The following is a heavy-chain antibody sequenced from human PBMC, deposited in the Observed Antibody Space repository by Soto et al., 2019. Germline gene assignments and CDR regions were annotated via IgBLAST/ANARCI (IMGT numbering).Heavy chain of an antibody. V-gene: IGHV1-18*04. J-gene: IGHJ6*02. Sequence: SVKDYCNACVDSFTRYGMSSVRQAAGQGLEWMGWISAYNGNTNYAQKLQGRVTMTTDTSTSTAYMELRSLRSDDTAGYYCAIASSSSLYYYYGMDVWGQGTTVT. CDR2: ISAYNGNT. CDR1: VDSFTRYG. D-gene: IGHD6-13*01. CDR3: AIASSSSLYYYYGMDV.